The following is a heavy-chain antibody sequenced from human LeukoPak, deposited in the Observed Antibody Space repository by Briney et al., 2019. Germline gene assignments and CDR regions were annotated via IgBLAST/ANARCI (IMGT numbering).Heavy chain of an antibody. J-gene: IGHJ4*02. D-gene: IGHD6-19*01. V-gene: IGHV4-61*05. CDR2: IYDSGST. Sequence: PSETLSLTCTVSGGSISSSSHYWGWIRQPPGRGLEWIGYIYDSGSTNYNPSLKSRVTISVDTSKNQFSLKLSSVTAADAAVYYCARGYSSGRIDYWGRGTLVTVSS. CDR3: ARGYSSGRIDY. CDR1: GGSISSSSHY.